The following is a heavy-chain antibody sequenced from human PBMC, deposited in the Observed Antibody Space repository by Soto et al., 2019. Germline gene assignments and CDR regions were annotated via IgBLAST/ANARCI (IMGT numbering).Heavy chain of an antibody. D-gene: IGHD3-22*01. CDR2: IYYRGGT. Sequence: QVQLQESGPGLVKPSETLYLTCTISGGSVSSGDYYWSWMRQSPGKGLEWIGNIYYRGGTSYNPSLKTRPTISADTAKKQVSLRLSSVTAADTAVYHCARALGDYYDSGAYHQAYYFDYWGQGTLVTVSS. V-gene: IGHV4-61*08. CDR3: ARALGDYYDSGAYHQAYYFDY. J-gene: IGHJ4*02. CDR1: GGSVSSGDYY.